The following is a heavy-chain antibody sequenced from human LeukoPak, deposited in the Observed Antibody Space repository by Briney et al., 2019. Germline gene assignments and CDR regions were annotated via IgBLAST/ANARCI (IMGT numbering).Heavy chain of an antibody. CDR3: ARDGALILTGGGFDP. V-gene: IGHV4-4*07. J-gene: IGHJ5*02. CDR1: GGSISSYY. D-gene: IGHD3-9*01. CDR2: IYTSGST. Sequence: SETLSLTCTVSGGSISSYYWSWIRQPAGKGLEWIGRIYTSGSTNCNPSLKSRVTMSVDTSKNQFSLKLSSVTAADTAVYYCARDGALILTGGGFDPWGQGTLVTVSS.